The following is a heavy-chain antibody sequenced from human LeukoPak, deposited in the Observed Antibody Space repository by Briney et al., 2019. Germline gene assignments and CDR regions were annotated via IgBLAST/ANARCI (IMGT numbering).Heavy chain of an antibody. CDR1: GYTFTSYG. D-gene: IGHD2-15*01. J-gene: IGHJ4*02. CDR2: ISAYNGNT. CDR3: AGDLSPLGRCSNY. Sequence: ASVKVSCKASGYTFTSYGISWVRQAPGQGLEWMGWISAYNGNTSYAQKLQGRVTMTTDTSTSTAYMELRSLRSDDTAVYYCAGDLSPLGRCSNYWGQGTLVAVSS. V-gene: IGHV1-18*01.